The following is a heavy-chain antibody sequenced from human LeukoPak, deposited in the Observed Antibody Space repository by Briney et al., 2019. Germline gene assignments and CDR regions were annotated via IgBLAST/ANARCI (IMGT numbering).Heavy chain of an antibody. Sequence: GGSLRLSCAASGFTFSSYGMHWVRQAPGKGLEWVAVIWYDGSNKYYADSVKGRFTISRDNSKNTLYLQMNSLRAEDTAVYYCARDPGDYIWGSYRYIGSFDYWGQGTLVTVSS. V-gene: IGHV3-33*01. CDR2: IWYDGSNK. CDR1: GFTFSSYG. CDR3: ARDPGDYIWGSYRYIGSFDY. D-gene: IGHD3-16*02. J-gene: IGHJ4*02.